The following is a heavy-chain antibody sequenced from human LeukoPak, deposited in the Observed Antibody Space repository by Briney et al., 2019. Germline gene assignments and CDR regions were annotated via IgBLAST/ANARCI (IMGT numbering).Heavy chain of an antibody. V-gene: IGHV5-51*01. CDR1: GYSFSGHW. CDR3: ARGDYYNNRPYFFDY. Sequence: GESLKISCKGSGYSFSGHWIAWVRQMPGKGLECMGIIYPGDSDTRYSPSFQGQVTISADKSNSTAYLQWSSLKASDSAMYYCARGDYYNNRPYFFDYWGQGTLVTVSS. D-gene: IGHD3-22*01. J-gene: IGHJ4*02. CDR2: IYPGDSDT.